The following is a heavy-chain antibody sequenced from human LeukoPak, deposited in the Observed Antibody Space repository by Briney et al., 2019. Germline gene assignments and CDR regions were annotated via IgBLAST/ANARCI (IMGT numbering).Heavy chain of an antibody. J-gene: IGHJ4*02. V-gene: IGHV4-59*01. Sequence: KSSETLSLTCTVSGGSISSYYWSWIRQPPGKGLEWVGYICYSGSTNYNPSLKRRVPISVDTAKPQVSLKLSSVTAADTAVYYYARDRSCDYWGQGTLVTGSS. CDR2: ICYSGST. CDR3: ARDRSCDY. CDR1: GGSISSYY.